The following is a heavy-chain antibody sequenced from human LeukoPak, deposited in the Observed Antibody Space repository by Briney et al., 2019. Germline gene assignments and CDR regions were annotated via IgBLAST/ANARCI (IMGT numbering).Heavy chain of an antibody. Sequence: SETLSLTCTVSGYSISTGYYWDWIRQPPGKGLEWIGTFYHGGSTYYNPSLKSRVTISVDTSKNQFSLNLTSVTAADTAVYYCARATSIAARLQTTFDYWGQGTLVTVSS. J-gene: IGHJ4*02. D-gene: IGHD6-6*01. CDR3: ARATSIAARLQTTFDY. CDR1: GYSISTGYY. CDR2: FYHGGST. V-gene: IGHV4-38-2*02.